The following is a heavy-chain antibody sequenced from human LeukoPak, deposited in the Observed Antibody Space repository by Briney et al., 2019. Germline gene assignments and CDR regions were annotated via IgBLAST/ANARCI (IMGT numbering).Heavy chain of an antibody. CDR3: GRDRSGGYSVDY. J-gene: IGHJ4*02. Sequence: PSETLSLTCAVSGYSISSGYYWGWIRQPPGKGLEWIASMYHSGSTYYNPSLQSRVTLSADTSKSQFSLKMSSVTAADTAVYYCGRDRSGGYSVDYWGQGTLVTVSS. CDR1: GYSISSGYY. CDR2: MYHSGST. D-gene: IGHD1-26*01. V-gene: IGHV4-38-2*02.